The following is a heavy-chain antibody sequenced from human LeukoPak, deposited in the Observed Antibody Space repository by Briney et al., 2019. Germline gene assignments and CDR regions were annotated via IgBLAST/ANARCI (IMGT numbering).Heavy chain of an antibody. CDR1: GLTVSSNY. CDR2: LHSGGNA. Sequence: PGGSLRLSCAASGLTVSSNYMSWVRQAPGKWLEWVSVLHSGGNAYYADSVRGAFTISRDNSKNTLYLQMNNLKGEDTAVYYCARVINLSTFEIWGQGTMVTVSS. V-gene: IGHV3-66*01. D-gene: IGHD5/OR15-5a*01. CDR3: ARVINLSTFEI. J-gene: IGHJ3*02.